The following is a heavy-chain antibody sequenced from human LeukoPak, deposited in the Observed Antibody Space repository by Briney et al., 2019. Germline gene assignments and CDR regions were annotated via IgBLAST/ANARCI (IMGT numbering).Heavy chain of an antibody. V-gene: IGHV3-9*01. CDR3: AKDRYSGYDFFWFDP. CDR1: GFTFDDYA. J-gene: IGHJ5*02. D-gene: IGHD5-12*01. CDR2: ISWNSGSI. Sequence: GRSLRLSCAASGFTFDDYAMHWVRQAPGKGLEWVSGISWNSGSIGHADSVKGRFTISRDNAKNSLYLQMNSLRAEDTALCYCAKDRYSGYDFFWFDPWGQGTLVTVSS.